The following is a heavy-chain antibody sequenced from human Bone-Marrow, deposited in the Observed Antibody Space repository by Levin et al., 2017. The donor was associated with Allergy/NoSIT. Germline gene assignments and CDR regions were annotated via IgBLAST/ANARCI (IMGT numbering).Heavy chain of an antibody. J-gene: IGHJ4*02. D-gene: IGHD2-15*01. CDR1: GYTFANFY. Sequence: GASVKVSCKASGYTFANFYVHWVRQAPGQGLEWMGFINPGDGSTNYAQRFQGRVTMTSDTSTSTAYMQLTSLRYDDTAVFYCLVSAGGFDSWGQGTLVTVSS. CDR3: LVSAGGFDS. V-gene: IGHV1-46*01. CDR2: INPGDGST.